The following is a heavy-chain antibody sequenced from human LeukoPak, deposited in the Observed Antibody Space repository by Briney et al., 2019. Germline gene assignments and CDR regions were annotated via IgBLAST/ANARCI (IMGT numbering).Heavy chain of an antibody. V-gene: IGHV1-18*04. D-gene: IGHD3-3*01. CDR1: GYTFTSYG. Sequence: ASVTVSCKASGYTFTSYGIRWVRQAPGQGLEWMGWISAYNGNTNYAQKLQGRVTMTTDTSTSTAYMELRSLRSDDTAVYYCARVLVGSRYYDFWSGYYHFDYWGQGTLVTVSS. J-gene: IGHJ4*02. CDR3: ARVLVGSRYYDFWSGYYHFDY. CDR2: ISAYNGNT.